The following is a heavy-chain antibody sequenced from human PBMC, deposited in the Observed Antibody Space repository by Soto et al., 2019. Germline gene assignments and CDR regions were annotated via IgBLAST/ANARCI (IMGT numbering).Heavy chain of an antibody. CDR2: ISPYNGNT. V-gene: IGHV1-18*01. J-gene: IGHJ3*02. CDR1: GYTCISYG. Sequence: HAQLVQSGAELKKPGASLTVSCKASGYTCISYGVSWVRQAPGQGLEWLGWISPYNGNTNYAQKFQGRITMTTDTSTSTVYMDLRSLRTDDTAVYYCARDQTKWLTDAVDIWGQGTMVVVSS. CDR3: ARDQTKWLTDAVDI. D-gene: IGHD5-12*01.